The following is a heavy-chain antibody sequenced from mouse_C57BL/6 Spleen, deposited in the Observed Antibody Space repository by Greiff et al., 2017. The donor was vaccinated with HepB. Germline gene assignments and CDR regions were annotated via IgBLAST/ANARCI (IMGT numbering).Heavy chain of an antibody. CDR2: IWWDDDK. CDR1: GFSLSTFGMG. V-gene: IGHV8-8*01. D-gene: IGHD1-1*01. Sequence: QVTLKVSGPGILQPSQTLSLTCSFSGFSLSTFGMGVGWIRQPSGKGLEWLAHIWWDDDKYYNPALKSRLTISKDTSKNQVFLKIGNVDTADTATYYCARIGYGSSYWYFDVWGTGTTVTVSS. CDR3: ARIGYGSSYWYFDV. J-gene: IGHJ1*03.